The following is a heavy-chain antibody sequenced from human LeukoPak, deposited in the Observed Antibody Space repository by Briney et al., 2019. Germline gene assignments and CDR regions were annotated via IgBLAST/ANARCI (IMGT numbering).Heavy chain of an antibody. Sequence: SETLSLTCAVYGGSFSGYYWSWIRQPPGKGLEWIGEINHSGSTNYNASLKSRVSISVDTSKNQFSLRLTSVTAADTAVYYCARQTGSGLFILPGGQGTLVTVSS. V-gene: IGHV4-34*01. J-gene: IGHJ4*02. CDR2: INHSGST. CDR3: ARQTGSGLFILP. D-gene: IGHD3/OR15-3a*01. CDR1: GGSFSGYY.